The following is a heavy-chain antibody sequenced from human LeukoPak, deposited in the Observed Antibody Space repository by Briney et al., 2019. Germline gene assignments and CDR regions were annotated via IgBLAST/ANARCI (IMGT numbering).Heavy chain of an antibody. D-gene: IGHD1-26*01. V-gene: IGHV4-59*01. CDR1: GGSISSYY. CDR2: IYYSGST. Sequence: PSETLSLTCTVSGGSISSYYWSWIRQPPGKGLEWIGYIYYSGSTSYNPSLKSRVTISVDTSKKQFSLKLSSVTPADTAVYYCARGGNYWPQWWFDPWGRGTLVSVSS. CDR3: ARGGNYWPQWWFDP. J-gene: IGHJ5*02.